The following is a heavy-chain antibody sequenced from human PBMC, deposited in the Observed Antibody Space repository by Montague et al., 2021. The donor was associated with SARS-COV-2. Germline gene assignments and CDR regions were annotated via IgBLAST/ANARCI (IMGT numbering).Heavy chain of an antibody. D-gene: IGHD3-10*01. CDR1: GVSISGYH. Sequence: SETLSLTCNVYGVSISGYHWSWIRQPPGKGLECIGEIHYNGNKNYNPSLQSRVTMSVDTSKNQVSLKLTSVTAADTAVYYCARHDNSGTYPMDVWGQGTTVTVSS. CDR3: ARHDNSGTYPMDV. J-gene: IGHJ6*02. V-gene: IGHV4-59*08. CDR2: IHYNGNK.